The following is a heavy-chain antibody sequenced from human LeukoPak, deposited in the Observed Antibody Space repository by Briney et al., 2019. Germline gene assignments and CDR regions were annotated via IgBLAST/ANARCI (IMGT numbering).Heavy chain of an antibody. J-gene: IGHJ4*02. V-gene: IGHV3-9*01. D-gene: IGHD6-13*01. CDR1: GFTFDDHA. CDR3: AKDLGRAAAGTLN. Sequence: GGSLRLSCVASGFTFDDHAMHWVRQVPGKGLEWVSHISWNSGSIGYADSVKGRFTISRDNAKNSLYLQMNSLRAEDTALYYCAKDLGRAAAGTLNWGQGTLVTVSS. CDR2: ISWNSGSI.